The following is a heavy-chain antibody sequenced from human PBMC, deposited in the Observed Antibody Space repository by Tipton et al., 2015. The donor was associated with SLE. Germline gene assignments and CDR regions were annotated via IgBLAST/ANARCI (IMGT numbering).Heavy chain of an antibody. CDR3: AREYSGYDYRTFDH. J-gene: IGHJ4*02. D-gene: IGHD5-12*01. CDR2: FYHRGTT. Sequence: TLSLTCSVSGHSISSGFYWGWIRQSPGKGLEWIGNFYHRGTTYYNPSLKSRVTISADTSKNHLSLKLRSVTAADTAVYYCAREYSGYDYRTFDHWGQGTRVTVSS. CDR1: GHSISSGFY. V-gene: IGHV4-38-2*02.